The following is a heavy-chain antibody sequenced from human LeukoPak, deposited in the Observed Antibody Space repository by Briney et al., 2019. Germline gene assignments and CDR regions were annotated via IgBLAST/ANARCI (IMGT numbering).Heavy chain of an antibody. V-gene: IGHV5-51*01. CDR3: ARQMYYYDSSTQDAFDI. J-gene: IGHJ3*02. CDR2: IYPGDSDT. Sequence: GESLKISCKASGYSFTSYWIGWLRQLPGKGLEWMGIIYPGDSDTRYSPSFQGQVTISADKSISTAYLQWSSLKASDTAMYYCARQMYYYDSSTQDAFDIWGQGTMVTVSS. CDR1: GYSFTSYW. D-gene: IGHD3-22*01.